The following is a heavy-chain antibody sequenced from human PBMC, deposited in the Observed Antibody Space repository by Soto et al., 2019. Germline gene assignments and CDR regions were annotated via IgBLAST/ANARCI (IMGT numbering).Heavy chain of an antibody. CDR1: GYTFTSYD. V-gene: IGHV1-8*01. D-gene: IGHD6-19*01. CDR2: MNPNSGNT. J-gene: IGHJ5*02. Sequence: ASVKVSCKASGYTFTSYDMNWVRQATGQGLEWMGWMNPNSGNTGYAQKFQGRVTMTRNTSISTAYMELSSLRSEDTAVYYCARGSGWYEYNWFDPWGQGTLVTVSS. CDR3: ARGSGWYEYNWFDP.